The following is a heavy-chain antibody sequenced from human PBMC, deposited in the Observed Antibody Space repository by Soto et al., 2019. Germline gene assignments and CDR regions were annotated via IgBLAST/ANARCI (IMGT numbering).Heavy chain of an antibody. D-gene: IGHD3-3*01. CDR2: VYHTGRT. V-gene: IGHV4-61*01. J-gene: IGHJ4*02. CDR1: VGSFKIGSYS. Sequence: SETLCITCTFSVGSFKIGSYSWSWIRQPPGKGLEWIGYVYHTGRTSYNPSLKSRVSISMDTSKNQFSLNLDSVTAADPAVYFCATDFAYFDSWGQGTLVTVSS. CDR3: ATDFAYFDS.